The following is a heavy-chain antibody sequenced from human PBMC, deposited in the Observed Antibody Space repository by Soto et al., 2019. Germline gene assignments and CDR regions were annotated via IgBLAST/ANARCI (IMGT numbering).Heavy chain of an antibody. CDR1: GGSISSSSYY. D-gene: IGHD5-18*01. CDR2: IYYSGST. Sequence: SETLSLTCTVSGGSISSSSYYWGWIRQPPGKGLEWIGSIYYSGSTYYNPSLKSRVTISVDTSKNQFSLKLSSVTAADTAVYYCAIVDSAMVTKRHTYGYTDYCGQGTLVTVS. J-gene: IGHJ4*02. CDR3: AIVDSAMVTKRHTYGYTDY. V-gene: IGHV4-39*01.